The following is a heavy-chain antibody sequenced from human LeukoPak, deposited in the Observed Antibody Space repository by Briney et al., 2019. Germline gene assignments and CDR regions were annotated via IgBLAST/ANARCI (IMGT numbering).Heavy chain of an antibody. J-gene: IGHJ4*02. CDR2: INPNSGGT. Sequence: ASVKVSCKASGYTFTGYYMHWVRQAPGQGLEWMGWINPNSGGTNYAQKFQGRVTMTRDTSISTAYMELSRLRSDDTAVYYCARVSRSGGSCYSPFDYWGQGTLVTVSS. CDR3: ARVSRSGGSCYSPFDY. V-gene: IGHV1-2*02. D-gene: IGHD2-15*01. CDR1: GYTFTGYY.